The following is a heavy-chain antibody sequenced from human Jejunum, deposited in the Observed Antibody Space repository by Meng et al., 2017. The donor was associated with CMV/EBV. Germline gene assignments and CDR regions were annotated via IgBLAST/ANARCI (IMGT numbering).Heavy chain of an antibody. D-gene: IGHD1-26*01. CDR2: IYSGERT. V-gene: IGHV3-53*01. CDR1: EFSVIRNH. Sequence: CTASEFSVIRNHLPWVRQAPGKGLEWVSAIYSGERTYYADSVKGRFTISRDNSKNTLYLQMNSLRAEDTAVYYCAKKYSGSFDYWGQGTLVTVSS. J-gene: IGHJ4*02. CDR3: AKKYSGSFDY.